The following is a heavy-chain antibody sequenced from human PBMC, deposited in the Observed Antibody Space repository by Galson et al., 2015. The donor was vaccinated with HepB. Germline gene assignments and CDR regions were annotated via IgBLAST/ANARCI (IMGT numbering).Heavy chain of an antibody. CDR1: GFTFSSYW. CDR2: IKQDGSEK. D-gene: IGHD5-18*01. J-gene: IGHJ4*02. Sequence: SLRLSCAASGFTFSSYWMSWVRQAPGKGLEWVANIKQDGSEKYYVDSVKGRFTISRDNAKNSLYLQMNSLRAEDTAVYYCARDGGYSYGFFDYWGQGTLVAVSS. V-gene: IGHV3-7*01. CDR3: ARDGGYSYGFFDY.